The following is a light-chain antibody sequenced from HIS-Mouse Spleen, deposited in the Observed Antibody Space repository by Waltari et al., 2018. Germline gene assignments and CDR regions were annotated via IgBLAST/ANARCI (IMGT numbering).Light chain of an antibody. J-gene: IGLJ3*02. CDR2: RNN. Sequence: QSVLTQPPSASGTPGQRVTISCSGSSSNIGSNYVYWYQQLPGTAPKLPIYRNNRRPSGVPDRFSGSKSGTSAALAISGLRSEDEADYYCAAWDDSLSGPVFGGGTKLTVL. CDR1: SSNIGSNY. CDR3: AAWDDSLSGPV. V-gene: IGLV1-47*01.